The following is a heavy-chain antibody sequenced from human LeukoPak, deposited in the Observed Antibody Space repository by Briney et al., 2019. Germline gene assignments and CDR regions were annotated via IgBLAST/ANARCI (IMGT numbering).Heavy chain of an antibody. CDR2: ISGSGGST. CDR1: GFTFSSYS. D-gene: IGHD6-13*01. J-gene: IGHJ4*02. V-gene: IGHV3-23*01. Sequence: GGSLRLSCAASGFTFSSYSMNWVRQAPGKGLEWVSAISGSGGSTYYADSVKGRFTISRDNSKNTLYLQMNSLRAEDTAVYYCATFGAAGIPHYYFDYWGQGTLVTVSS. CDR3: ATFGAAGIPHYYFDY.